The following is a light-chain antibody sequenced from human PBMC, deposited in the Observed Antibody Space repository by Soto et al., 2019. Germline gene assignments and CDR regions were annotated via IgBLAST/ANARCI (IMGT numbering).Light chain of an antibody. Sequence: NFMLTQPHSVSGSPGKTVTISCTGSSGSIATNYVQWYQQRPGSAPTTMIYEDNQRPSGVPDRFSGSIDSSSNSASLTISGLKTEDEADYYCQSYDSSNHVVFGGGTKVTVL. CDR1: SGSIATNY. V-gene: IGLV6-57*02. CDR3: QSYDSSNHVV. CDR2: EDN. J-gene: IGLJ2*01.